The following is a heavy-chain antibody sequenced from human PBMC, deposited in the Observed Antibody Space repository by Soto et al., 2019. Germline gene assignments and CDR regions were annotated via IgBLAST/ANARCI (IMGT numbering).Heavy chain of an antibody. Sequence: QVQLVESGGGVVQPGRSLRLSCAASGFTFSSYAMHWVRQAPGKGLEWVAVISYDGSNKYYADSVKGRFTISRDNSKNTLYLQMNSLRAEDTAVYYCAREVAAATLIPFDYWGQGTLVTVSS. CDR3: AREVAAATLIPFDY. J-gene: IGHJ4*02. D-gene: IGHD6-13*01. V-gene: IGHV3-30-3*01. CDR1: GFTFSSYA. CDR2: ISYDGSNK.